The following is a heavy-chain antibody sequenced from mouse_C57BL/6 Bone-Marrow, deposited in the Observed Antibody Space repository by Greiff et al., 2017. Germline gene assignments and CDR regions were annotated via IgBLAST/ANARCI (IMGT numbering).Heavy chain of an antibody. CDR3: ARGYAIDY. Sequence: VQLQQPGAELVQPGASVKLSCKASGYTFTSYCMHWVKQRPGRGLEWIGRVDPYSGGTKYNEKFKSKATLTVDKPSSTAYMQLSSLTSEDSAVYYCARGYAIDYWGQGTTRTVSS. V-gene: IGHV1-72*01. J-gene: IGHJ2*01. CDR2: VDPYSGGT. D-gene: IGHD2-2*01. CDR1: GYTFTSYC.